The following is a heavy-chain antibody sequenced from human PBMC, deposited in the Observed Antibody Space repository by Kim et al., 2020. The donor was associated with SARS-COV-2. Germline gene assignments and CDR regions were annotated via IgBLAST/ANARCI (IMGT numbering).Heavy chain of an antibody. CDR2: IRSSSSYI. Sequence: GGSLRLSCAASGFTFSSYSMNWVRQAPGKGLEWVSSIRSSSSYIYYADSVKGRFTISRDNAKNSLYLQMNSLRAEDTAVYYCATIAAAGTLVYYYGMDVWGQGTTVTVSS. CDR3: ATIAAAGTLVYYYGMDV. CDR1: GFTFSSYS. V-gene: IGHV3-21*01. D-gene: IGHD6-13*01. J-gene: IGHJ6*02.